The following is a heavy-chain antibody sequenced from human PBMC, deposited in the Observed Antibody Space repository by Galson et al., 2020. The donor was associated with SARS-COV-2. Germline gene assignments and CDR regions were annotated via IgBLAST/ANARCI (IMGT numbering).Heavy chain of an antibody. CDR2: IYHSGST. CDR1: GGSISSTDKY. J-gene: IGHJ5*02. V-gene: IGHV4-31*03. Sequence: ETSETLSLTCTVTGGSISSTDKYWSWIRQHPGKGLEWIGHIYHSGSTYYNPSLRSRLTISVDTSKNQFSLKLSSVTAADTAIYYCARVTYYYDGSYFNPHCFDPWGQGTLVTVSS. CDR3: ARVTYYYDGSYFNPHCFDP. D-gene: IGHD3-22*01.